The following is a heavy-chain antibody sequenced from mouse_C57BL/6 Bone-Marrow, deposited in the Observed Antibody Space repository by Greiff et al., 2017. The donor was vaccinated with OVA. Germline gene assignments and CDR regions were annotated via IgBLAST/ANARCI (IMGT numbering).Heavy chain of an antibody. Sequence: VQLQQSGAELARPGASVKLSCKASGYTFTSYGISWVKQRTGQGLEWIGEIYPRRGNTYYNEKFKGKATLTAEKSSSTAYMDLRSLTSEDSAVYFWERGLFADWGQGALVTVSA. J-gene: IGHJ3*01. V-gene: IGHV1-81*01. CDR2: IYPRRGNT. CDR1: GYTFTSYG. CDR3: ERGLFAD. D-gene: IGHD3-1*01.